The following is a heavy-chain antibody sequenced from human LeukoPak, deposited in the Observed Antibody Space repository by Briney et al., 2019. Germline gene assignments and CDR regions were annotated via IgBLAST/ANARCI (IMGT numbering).Heavy chain of an antibody. CDR1: GFTFSSYA. J-gene: IGHJ4*02. D-gene: IGHD6-13*01. Sequence: GGSLRLSCAASGFTFSSYAMCWVRQAPGKGLEWVSAISGSDGGTYYADSVKGRFTISRDNSKNTLYLQMNSLRAEDTAVYYCARSQRGQQLAYFDYWGQGTLATVSS. CDR2: ISGSDGGT. V-gene: IGHV3-23*01. CDR3: ARSQRGQQLAYFDY.